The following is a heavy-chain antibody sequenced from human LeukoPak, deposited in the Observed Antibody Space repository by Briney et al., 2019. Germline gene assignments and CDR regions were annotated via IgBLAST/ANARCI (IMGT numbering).Heavy chain of an antibody. J-gene: IGHJ3*02. CDR2: ISSSGSTI. CDR3: ARDSSSWKNDAFDI. V-gene: IGHV3-11*01. Sequence: PGGSLRLSCAASGFTFSDYYMRWIRQAPGKGLEWVSYISSSGSTIYYAGSVKGRFTISRDNAKNSLYLQMNSLRAEDTAVYYCARDSSSWKNDAFDIWGQGTMVTVSS. CDR1: GFTFSDYY. D-gene: IGHD6-13*01.